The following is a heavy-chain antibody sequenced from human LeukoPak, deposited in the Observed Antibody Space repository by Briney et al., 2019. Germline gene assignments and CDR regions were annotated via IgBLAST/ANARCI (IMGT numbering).Heavy chain of an antibody. J-gene: IGHJ3*02. CDR2: INHSGST. CDR1: GGSFSGYY. CDR3: ARGLVAAGANGFDI. D-gene: IGHD5-12*01. V-gene: IGHV4-34*01. Sequence: SETLSLTCAVYGGSFSGYYWSWIRQPPGKGLEWIGEINHSGSTNYNPSLKSRVTMSVDTSKNQLSLRLSSVTAADTAVYYCARGLVAAGANGFDIWGQGTTVTVSS.